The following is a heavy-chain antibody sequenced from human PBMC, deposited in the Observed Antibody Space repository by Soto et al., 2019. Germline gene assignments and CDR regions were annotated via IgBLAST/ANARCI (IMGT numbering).Heavy chain of an antibody. CDR3: TRDPRNYYDSIGSANWFDP. Sequence: GESLKISCAASGFTFSGSAMHWVRQASGKGLEWVGRIRSKSNSYATAYAASVKGRFTISRDDSKDTAYLQMNSLKTEDTAVYYCTRDPRNYYDSIGSANWFDPWGQGTLVTVSS. CDR1: GFTFSGSA. J-gene: IGHJ5*02. CDR2: IRSKSNSYAT. D-gene: IGHD3-22*01. V-gene: IGHV3-73*01.